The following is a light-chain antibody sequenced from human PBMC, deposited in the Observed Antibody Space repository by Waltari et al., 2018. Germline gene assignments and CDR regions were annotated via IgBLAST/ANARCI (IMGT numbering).Light chain of an antibody. CDR3: HQYESVPYT. J-gene: IGKJ2*01. V-gene: IGKV3-20*01. CDR2: GAS. CDR1: HFFASIY. Sequence: EIMLTQSPGTLSLSPGESATLSCRASHFFASIYMAWFQQKPGQAPRLLIYGASTRATGIPDRFSGSGSEKDFTLIISRLEPEDSAVYYCHQYESVPYTFGQGTKLQIK.